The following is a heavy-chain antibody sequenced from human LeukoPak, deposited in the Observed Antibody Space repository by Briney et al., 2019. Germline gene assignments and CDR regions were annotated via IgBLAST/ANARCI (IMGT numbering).Heavy chain of an antibody. Sequence: SETLSLTCTVSGGSISSYYWSWIRQPPGKGLEWIGHIYYSGTTNYNPSLKSRVTISVDTSKNQFSLKLSSVTAADTAVYYCARLSSSYYDFWSGPFDYWGQGTLVTVSS. CDR3: ARLSSSYYDFWSGPFDY. V-gene: IGHV4-59*08. J-gene: IGHJ4*02. CDR1: GGSISSYY. D-gene: IGHD3-3*01. CDR2: IYYSGTT.